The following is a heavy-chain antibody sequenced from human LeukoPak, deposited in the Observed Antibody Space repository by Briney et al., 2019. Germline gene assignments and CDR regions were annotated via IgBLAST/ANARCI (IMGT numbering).Heavy chain of an antibody. D-gene: IGHD2/OR15-2a*01. CDR3: VKWIEGGEYYYYYGMDV. V-gene: IGHV1-18*01. CDR2: ISVYNGNT. Sequence: ASVKVSCKASGYTFTSYGISWVRQAPGQGLEWMGWISVYNGNTKYAQNFQGRVTTTTDTSTSTAYMELRSLRSDDTAVYYCVKWIEGGEYYYYYGMDVWGQGTTVTV. J-gene: IGHJ6*02. CDR1: GYTFTSYG.